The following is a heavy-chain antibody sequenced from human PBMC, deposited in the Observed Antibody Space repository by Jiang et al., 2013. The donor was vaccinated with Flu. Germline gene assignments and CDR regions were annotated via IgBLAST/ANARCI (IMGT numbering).Heavy chain of an antibody. Sequence: GSGLVKPSQTLSLTCTVSGASINSGDFYWTWIRQPAGKRLEWIGRMYTAGNTNYNPSLESRVTISADTSKNQFSLKLRSLTAADTAVYYCARETVDITFIRDVFMREQSQFHYYGMEVWGQGTTVTVSS. D-gene: IGHD3-10*01. V-gene: IGHV4-61*02. J-gene: IGHJ6*02. CDR2: MYTAGNT. CDR3: ARETVDITFIRDVFMREQSQFHYYGMEV. CDR1: GASINSGDFY.